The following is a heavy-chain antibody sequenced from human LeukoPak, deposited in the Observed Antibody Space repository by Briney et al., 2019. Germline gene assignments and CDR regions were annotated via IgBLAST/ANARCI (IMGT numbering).Heavy chain of an antibody. CDR3: ARVSTNSRVGGYDPQWYFDL. V-gene: IGHV1-18*04. J-gene: IGHJ2*01. CDR1: GYTFINYG. Sequence: ASVKVSCKASGYTFINYGFTWVRQAPGQGLEWMGWVSGYNGNTNYLQKFQGRATMTTDTSSNTVYMDLRGLRSDDTAVYYCARVSTNSRVGGYDPQWYFDLWGRGTLVTVSS. CDR2: VSGYNGNT. D-gene: IGHD5-12*01.